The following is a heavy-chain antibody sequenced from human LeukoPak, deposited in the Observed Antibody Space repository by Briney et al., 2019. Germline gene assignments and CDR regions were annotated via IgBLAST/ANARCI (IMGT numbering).Heavy chain of an antibody. CDR1: GGSISSYY. CDR3: ARGIQLWSNWFDP. CDR2: IYYSGST. V-gene: IGHV4-59*01. D-gene: IGHD5-18*01. J-gene: IGHJ5*02. Sequence: SETLSLTCTVSGGSISSYYWSWIRQPPGKGLEWIGYIYYSGSTNYNPSLKSRVTISVDTSKNQFSLKLSSVTAADTAVYYCARGIQLWSNWFDPWGQGTLVTVSP.